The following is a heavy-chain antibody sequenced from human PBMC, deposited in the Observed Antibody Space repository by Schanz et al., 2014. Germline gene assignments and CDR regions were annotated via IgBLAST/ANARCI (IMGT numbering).Heavy chain of an antibody. J-gene: IGHJ4*02. V-gene: IGHV1-18*01. CDR2: ISAYNGHT. D-gene: IGHD1-26*01. Sequence: QVQLVQSGSEVKNPGASVKVSCKASGYTFTTYGISWVRQAPGQGLEWMGWISAYNGHTNYAQKFQGRVTMTTDTSTSTVYMELRSLRSDDTAVYYCARDRDQWDGNFCDFWGQGTLVTVSS. CDR1: GYTFTTYG. CDR3: ARDRDQWDGNFCDF.